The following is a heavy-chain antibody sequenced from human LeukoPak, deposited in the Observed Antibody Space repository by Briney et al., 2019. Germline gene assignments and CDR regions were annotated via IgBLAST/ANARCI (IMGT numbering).Heavy chain of an antibody. CDR3: ATYTNWVAGDV. D-gene: IGHD1-1*01. V-gene: IGHV3-7*01. Sequence: GGSLRLSCAASGFTFSESWMSWVRQAPGQGPEWVAAIKADGSEEDYVDSVKGRFTISRDNAKNSLYLLMNSLRVEDTAVYYCATYTNWVAGDVWGQGTTVSVSS. CDR2: IKADGSEE. J-gene: IGHJ6*02. CDR1: GFTFSESW.